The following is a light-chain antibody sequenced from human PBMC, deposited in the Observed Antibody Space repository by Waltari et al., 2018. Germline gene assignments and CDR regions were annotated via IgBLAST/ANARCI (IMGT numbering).Light chain of an antibody. V-gene: IGKV1-17*01. CDR1: QGVSIY. CDR3: QQGNSYPFS. Sequence: DIQMSQSPSSLSASVGDRVTVTCRASQGVSIYLNWYQQKPWKAPKLLIYNVNSLATGVPSRFSGTGSETEFTLIITSLQPEDVATYFCQQGNSYPFSFGQGTTVEIK. CDR2: NVN. J-gene: IGKJ2*03.